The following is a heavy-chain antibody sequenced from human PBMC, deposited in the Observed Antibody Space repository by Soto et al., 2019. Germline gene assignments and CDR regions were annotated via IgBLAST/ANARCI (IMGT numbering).Heavy chain of an antibody. V-gene: IGHV3-74*01. CDR3: ARDGEGDCSGGSCYSYAFDI. CDR1: GFTFSSYW. Sequence: EVQLVESGGGLVQPGGSLRLSCAASGFTFSSYWMHWVRQAPGKGLVWVSRINRDGSSTSYADSVKGRFTISRDNAKNTLYLQMNSLRAEDTAVYYRARDGEGDCSGGSCYSYAFDIWGQGTMVTVSS. J-gene: IGHJ3*02. D-gene: IGHD2-15*01. CDR2: INRDGSST.